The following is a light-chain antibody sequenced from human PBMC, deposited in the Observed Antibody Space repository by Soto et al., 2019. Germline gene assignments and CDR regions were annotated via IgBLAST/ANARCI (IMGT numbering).Light chain of an antibody. CDR1: ETVATN. CDR2: GAS. Sequence: EIVLTQSPATLSVSPGERATLSCWASETVATNLAWYQQKPGQAPRLLIYGASSRATGIPDRFSGSGSGTDFTLTISRLEPEDFAVYYCQQYGSSLWTFGQGTKVDI. J-gene: IGKJ1*01. V-gene: IGKV3-20*01. CDR3: QQYGSSLWT.